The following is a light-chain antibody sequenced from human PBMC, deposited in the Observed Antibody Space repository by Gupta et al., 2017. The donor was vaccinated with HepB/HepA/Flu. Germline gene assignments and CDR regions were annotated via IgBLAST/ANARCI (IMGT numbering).Light chain of an antibody. Sequence: QYALTLPPSASAAPGQKVTIYCSGSSSNIENYYVSWYQQIPGTVPNLIIYDTNKRPSGIPDGFSCSKSGTSATLRISGLQTGDEDDYYCGAWCISLSAAGVFGGGTKLTVL. CDR2: DTN. CDR1: SSNIENYY. CDR3: GAWCISLSAAGV. V-gene: IGLV1-51*01. J-gene: IGLJ2*01.